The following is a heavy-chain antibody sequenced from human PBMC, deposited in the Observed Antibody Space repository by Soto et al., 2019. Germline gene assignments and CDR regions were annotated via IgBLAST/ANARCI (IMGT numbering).Heavy chain of an antibody. V-gene: IGHV3-7*01. CDR2: IKQDGSEK. D-gene: IGHD6-6*01. Sequence: GGSLRLSCAASGFTFSSYWMSWVRQAPGKGLEWVANIKQDGSEKYYVDSVKGRFTISRDNAKNSLYLQVNSLRGEDTAVYYCARVYSTSSGRAIDSWGRGTLLTVFS. CDR3: ARVYSTSSGRAIDS. J-gene: IGHJ4*02. CDR1: GFTFSSYW.